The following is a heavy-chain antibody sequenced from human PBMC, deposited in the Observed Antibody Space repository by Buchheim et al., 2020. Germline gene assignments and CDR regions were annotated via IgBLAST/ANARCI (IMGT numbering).Heavy chain of an antibody. Sequence: EVQLVESGGGLVQPGRSLRLSCTASGFTFGDYAMSWFRQAPGKGLEWVGFIRSKAYGGTTEYAASVKGRFTISRDDSKSIAYLQMNSLKTEDTAVYYCTRAGSVGDSSGWYGPGPDAFDIWGQGT. J-gene: IGHJ3*02. CDR1: GFTFGDYA. CDR2: IRSKAYGGTT. CDR3: TRAGSVGDSSGWYGPGPDAFDI. V-gene: IGHV3-49*03. D-gene: IGHD6-19*01.